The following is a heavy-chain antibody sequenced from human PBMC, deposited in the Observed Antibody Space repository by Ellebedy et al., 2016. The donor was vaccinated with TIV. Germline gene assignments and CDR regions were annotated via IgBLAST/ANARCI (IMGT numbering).Heavy chain of an antibody. J-gene: IGHJ2*01. D-gene: IGHD3-22*01. Sequence: GGSLRLXCAASGFTFSSYGMHWVRQAPGKGLEWVAVIWYDGSNKYYADSVKGRFTISRDNSKNTLYLQMNSLRAEDTAVYYCARGGTDDSSGYYYDFYWYFDLWGRGTLVTVSS. V-gene: IGHV3-33*01. CDR3: ARGGTDDSSGYYYDFYWYFDL. CDR1: GFTFSSYG. CDR2: IWYDGSNK.